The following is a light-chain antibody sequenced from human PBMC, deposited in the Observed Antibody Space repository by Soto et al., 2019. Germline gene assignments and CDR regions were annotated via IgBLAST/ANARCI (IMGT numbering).Light chain of an antibody. V-gene: IGKV1-8*01. CDR3: QQLNSYPSIT. CDR2: AAS. Sequence: IRMTQSPSSCSASTGDRVTITCRSSQGISSYLAWYQQKPGKAPKLLIYAASTLQSGVPSRFSGSGSGTDFTLTIRSLQPEDFATYYCQQLNSYPSITFGQGTQLEIK. CDR1: QGISSY. J-gene: IGKJ5*01.